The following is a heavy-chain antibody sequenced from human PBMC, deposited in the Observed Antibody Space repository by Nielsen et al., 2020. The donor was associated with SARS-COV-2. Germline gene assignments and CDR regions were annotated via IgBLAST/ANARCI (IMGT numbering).Heavy chain of an antibody. CDR3: ARDRDPTGANIVLLVAANQGMDV. J-gene: IGHJ6*02. Sequence: WVRQAPGQGLEWMGWITTHNGLTNYAHKLQGRVTMTTDTSTSTVYMELRSLRSDDTAVYYCARDRDPTGANIVLLVAANQGMDVWGQGTTVTRLL. D-gene: IGHD2-15*01. CDR2: ITTHNGLT. V-gene: IGHV1-18*01.